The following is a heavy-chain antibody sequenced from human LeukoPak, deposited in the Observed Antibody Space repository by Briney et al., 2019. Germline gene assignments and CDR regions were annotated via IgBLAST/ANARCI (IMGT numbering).Heavy chain of an antibody. CDR3: ARDRVLWFGELFYPGDAFDI. CDR1: GGSISTSNYY. Sequence: KPSETLSLTCTVSGGSISTSNYYWGWLRQPPGKGLEWIGNIFYSGSTYYNPSLKSQVTISVDTSKDQFSLQLSSVTAADTAVYYCARDRVLWFGELFYPGDAFDIWGRGTMVTVSS. D-gene: IGHD3-10*01. V-gene: IGHV4-39*07. CDR2: IFYSGST. J-gene: IGHJ3*02.